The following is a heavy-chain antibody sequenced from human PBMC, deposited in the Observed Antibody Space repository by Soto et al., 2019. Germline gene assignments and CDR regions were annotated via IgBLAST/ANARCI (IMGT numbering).Heavy chain of an antibody. CDR1: GASISSSYW. CDR2: IHHSTGA. J-gene: IGHJ6*02. D-gene: IGHD3-22*01. V-gene: IGHV4-4*02. Sequence: HVQLQESGPGLVKPSGTLSLTCAVSGASISSSYWWSWVRQPPGKGLEWIGEIHHSTGANYNPSLRSRVIISVDTSKNQLFLRVTSVTVADTAVYFCARNDAYDMDVWCQGTRVTVSS. CDR3: ARNDAYDMDV.